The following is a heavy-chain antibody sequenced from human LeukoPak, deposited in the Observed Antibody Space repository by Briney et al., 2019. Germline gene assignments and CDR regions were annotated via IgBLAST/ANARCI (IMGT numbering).Heavy chain of an antibody. Sequence: GGSLRLSCAASGFTVSSNYMSWVRQAPGRGLEWVSVIYSGGSTYYADSVKGRFTISRDNSKNTLYLQMNSLRAEDTAVYYCARAYGDQGSFDYWGQGTLVTVSS. CDR2: IYSGGST. V-gene: IGHV3-66*01. CDR1: GFTVSSNY. D-gene: IGHD4-17*01. CDR3: ARAYGDQGSFDY. J-gene: IGHJ4*02.